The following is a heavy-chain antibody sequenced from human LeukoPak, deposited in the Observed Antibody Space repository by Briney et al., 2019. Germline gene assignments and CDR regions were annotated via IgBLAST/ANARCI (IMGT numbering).Heavy chain of an antibody. J-gene: IGHJ6*03. Sequence: SETLSLTCNVSGGSISSYYWSWLRQPPGKGLEWIGYIYTSGSTDYNPSLQSRVSISVDTSQNQFSLKLSSVTAADAAVYYCARLDYYYYYMDVWGKGTTVTVSS. CDR3: ARLDYYYYYMDV. V-gene: IGHV4-4*09. CDR2: IYTSGST. CDR1: GGSISSYY.